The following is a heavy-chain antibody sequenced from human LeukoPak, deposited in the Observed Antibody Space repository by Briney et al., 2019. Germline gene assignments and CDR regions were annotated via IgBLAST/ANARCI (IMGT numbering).Heavy chain of an antibody. CDR2: INPSGGST. J-gene: IGHJ6*03. CDR1: GYTFTSYY. D-gene: IGHD3-22*01. Sequence: GASVKVSCKASGYTFTSYYMHWVRQAPGQGLEWMGIINPSGGSTSYAQKFQGRVTMTRDMSTSTVYMELSSLRSEDTAVYYCARDPVPGWAYYDSSDTLYYYYYYMDVWGKGTTVTVSS. CDR3: ARDPVPGWAYYDSSDTLYYYYYYMDV. V-gene: IGHV1-46*01.